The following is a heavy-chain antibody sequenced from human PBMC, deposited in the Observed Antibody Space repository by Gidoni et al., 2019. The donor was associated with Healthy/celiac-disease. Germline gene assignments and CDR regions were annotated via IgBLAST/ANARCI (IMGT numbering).Heavy chain of an antibody. CDR3: AKDWGDIVVWAPGGGGFDY. J-gene: IGHJ4*02. Sequence: EVQLLESGGGLVQPGGSLRLSCAASGFTFSSSAMSWVRQAPGKGLEWVSAISGSGGSTYYADSVKGRFTISRDNSKNTLYLQMNSLRAEDTAVYYCAKDWGDIVVWAPGGGGFDYWGQGTLVTVSS. V-gene: IGHV3-23*01. CDR1: GFTFSSSA. D-gene: IGHD2-2*01. CDR2: ISGSGGST.